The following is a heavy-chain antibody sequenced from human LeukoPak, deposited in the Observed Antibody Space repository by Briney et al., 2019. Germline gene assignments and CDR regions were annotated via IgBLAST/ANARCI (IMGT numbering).Heavy chain of an antibody. V-gene: IGHV4-39*01. CDR1: GGSIRSANFF. D-gene: IGHD5-18*01. Sequence: SETLSLTCIVSGGSIRSANFFWGWFRQPLGKGPEWIGTIDYTGRTFYSPSVTSRVTVSLDTSKNQFSLRLTSMTAADTAVYYCARQPEIEYSYGFGDYWGQGRLVTVTS. CDR2: IDYTGRT. J-gene: IGHJ4*02. CDR3: ARQPEIEYSYGFGDY.